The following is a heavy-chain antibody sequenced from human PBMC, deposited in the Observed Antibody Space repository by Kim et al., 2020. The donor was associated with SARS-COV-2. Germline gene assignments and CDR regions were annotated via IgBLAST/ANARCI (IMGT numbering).Heavy chain of an antibody. CDR2: IRSKGYGGTT. J-gene: IGHJ4*02. CDR1: GFTFGDYA. Sequence: GGSLRLSCTASGFTFGDYAMSWFRQAPGKGLEGGGFIRSKGYGGTTEYAASVKGRFTISRDDSKSIAYLQMNSLKTEYKAVYYCTRVRIVAAGEVAYWGQGTLVTVAS. V-gene: IGHV3-49*03. D-gene: IGHD6-13*01. CDR3: TRVRIVAAGEVAY.